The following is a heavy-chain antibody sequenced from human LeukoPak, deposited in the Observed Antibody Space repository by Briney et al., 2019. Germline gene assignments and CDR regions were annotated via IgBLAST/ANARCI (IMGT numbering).Heavy chain of an antibody. D-gene: IGHD4-17*01. CDR1: GYTLTGYY. V-gene: IGHV1-2*02. J-gene: IGHJ5*02. CDR3: AGGSDYGDYWFDP. Sequence: GASVKVPCKASGYTLTGYYMHWVRQAPGQGLEWMGWINPNSGGTNYAQKFQGRVTMTRDTSISTAYMDLSSLRSDDTAVYYCAGGSDYGDYWFDPWGQGTLVTVSS. CDR2: INPNSGGT.